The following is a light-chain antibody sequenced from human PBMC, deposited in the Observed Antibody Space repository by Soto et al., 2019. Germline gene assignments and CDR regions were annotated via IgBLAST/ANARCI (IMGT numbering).Light chain of an antibody. CDR1: SSDVGAYKY. CDR2: EVS. CDR3: NSYAGDIIRFV. Sequence: HSALTQPASVSVSPGQSVTISCTGTSSDVGAYKYVSWYQQHPGKAPKLMIYEVSNRPSGVSNRFSGSKSGNTASLTISGLQADDEADYYCNSYAGDIIRFVFGTGTNVTDL. V-gene: IGLV2-14*01. J-gene: IGLJ1*01.